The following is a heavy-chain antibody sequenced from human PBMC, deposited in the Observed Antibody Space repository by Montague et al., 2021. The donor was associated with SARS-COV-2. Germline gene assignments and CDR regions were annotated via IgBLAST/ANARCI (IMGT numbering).Heavy chain of an antibody. CDR1: GGSISSYY. CDR2: IYYSGST. V-gene: IGHV4-59*08. Sequence: SETLSLPCTVSGGSISSYYWSWIRQPPGKGLEWIGYIYYSGSTNYNPSLKSRVTISVDTSKNQFSLKLSSVTAADTAVYYCARQSGRLWGIAVAGAFDYWGQGTLVTVSS. J-gene: IGHJ4*02. D-gene: IGHD6-19*01. CDR3: ARQSGRLWGIAVAGAFDY.